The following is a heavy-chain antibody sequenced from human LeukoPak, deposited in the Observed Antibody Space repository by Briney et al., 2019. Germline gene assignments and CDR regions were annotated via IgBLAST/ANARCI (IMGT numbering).Heavy chain of an antibody. Sequence: PGGSLRLSCSASGFTVSNYAMHWVRQAPGKGLEFVSVISDNGGSTKYADSVRGRFTISRDNSKNTLYLQMSSLRADDTAVYYCVKDYLNGSYFDYWGQGTLVTVSS. CDR3: VKDYLNGSYFDY. CDR1: GFTVSNYA. CDR2: ISDNGGST. V-gene: IGHV3-64D*06. J-gene: IGHJ4*02. D-gene: IGHD1-26*01.